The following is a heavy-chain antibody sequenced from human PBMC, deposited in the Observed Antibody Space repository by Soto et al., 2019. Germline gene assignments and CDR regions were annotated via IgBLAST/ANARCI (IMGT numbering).Heavy chain of an antibody. J-gene: IGHJ4*02. V-gene: IGHV5-51*01. Sequence: GESLKISCKGSGYSFTNHWIAWVRPMPGNGLEWMAIVNPGDSDTRYSPSFQGQVTTSADMSTNTAYLQWSSVKASDTAMYYCARPDSNGWYDYWGQGTLVTGSS. CDR2: VNPGDSDT. CDR1: GYSFTNHW. CDR3: ARPDSNGWYDY. D-gene: IGHD3-22*01.